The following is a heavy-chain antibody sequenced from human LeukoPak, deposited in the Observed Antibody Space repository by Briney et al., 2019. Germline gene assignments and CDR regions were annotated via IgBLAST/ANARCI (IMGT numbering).Heavy chain of an antibody. Sequence: ASVKVSCKASGYTFSSISITWMRQAPGQGLEWMGWISAYNGDRNYAQKVQGRVTMTTDTSTSTAYMDLRSLRSDDTAVYYCARGGYYGSGSFPDYWGQGTLVTVSS. CDR2: ISAYNGDR. V-gene: IGHV1-18*01. CDR3: ARGGYYGSGSFPDY. CDR1: GYTFSSIS. J-gene: IGHJ4*02. D-gene: IGHD3-10*01.